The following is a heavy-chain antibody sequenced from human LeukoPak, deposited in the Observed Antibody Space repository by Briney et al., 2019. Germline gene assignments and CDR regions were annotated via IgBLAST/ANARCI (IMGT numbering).Heavy chain of an antibody. V-gene: IGHV3-23*01. J-gene: IGHJ4*02. Sequence: GGSLRLSCAASGFTFSGYAMTWVRQAPGKGLEWVSGVGGNDGSTFYADSVKGRFTISRDNSKNTLYLQMNSLRVEDTAVYYCAKVGGGRIAAAGSHYWGQGTLVTVSS. CDR2: VGGNDGST. D-gene: IGHD6-13*01. CDR3: AKVGGGRIAAAGSHY. CDR1: GFTFSGYA.